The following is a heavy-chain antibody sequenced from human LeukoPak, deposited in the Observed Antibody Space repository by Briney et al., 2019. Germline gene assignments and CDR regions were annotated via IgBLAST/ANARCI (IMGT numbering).Heavy chain of an antibody. CDR1: GGSIISYY. Sequence: PSETLSLTCTVSGGSIISYYWSWIRQPAGKGLEWIGRIYTSGSTNYNPSLKSRVTISVDKSKNQFSLKLSSVTAADTAVYYCARALARDGYNCFDYWGQGTLVTVSS. CDR3: ARALARDGYNCFDY. J-gene: IGHJ4*02. D-gene: IGHD5-24*01. V-gene: IGHV4-4*07. CDR2: IYTSGST.